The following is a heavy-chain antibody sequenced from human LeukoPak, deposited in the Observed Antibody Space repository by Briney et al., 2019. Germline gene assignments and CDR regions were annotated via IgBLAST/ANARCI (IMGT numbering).Heavy chain of an antibody. Sequence: GGSLRLSCVASGFSLAIYGIHWVRQAPGKGLEWVIFIGFDGKDKFYADSVKGRFTISRDNSENTVDLQMNSLRPDDTAIYYCVTTTSAYDIWGQGTLVTVPS. D-gene: IGHD1-1*01. J-gene: IGHJ3*02. CDR1: GFSLAIYG. V-gene: IGHV3-30*02. CDR3: VTTTSAYDI. CDR2: IGFDGKDK.